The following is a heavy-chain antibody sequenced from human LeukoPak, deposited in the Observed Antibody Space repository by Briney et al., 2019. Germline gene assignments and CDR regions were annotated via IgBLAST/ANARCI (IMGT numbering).Heavy chain of an antibody. V-gene: IGHV1-46*01. J-gene: IGHJ4*02. CDR1: GYTFTSYY. CDR2: INPSGGST. CDR3: AGEYCSGGNCRQGFDF. Sequence: AASVKVSCKASGYTFTSYYMHWVRQAPGQGLEWMGIINPSGGSTSYAQKFQGRVTMTRDTSTSTVYMELSSLRSDDSAVYYCAGEYCSGGNCRQGFDFWGQGTLVTVSS. D-gene: IGHD2-15*01.